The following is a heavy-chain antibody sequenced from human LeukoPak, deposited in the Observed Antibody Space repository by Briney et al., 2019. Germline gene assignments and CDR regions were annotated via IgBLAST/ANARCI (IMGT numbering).Heavy chain of an antibody. Sequence: GGSLRLSCAASGFTFSSYSMNWVRQTPGKGLEWFSSISGSSSYIYYADSVKGRFTISRDNARNSLYLQMNSLRAEDTAVYYCARDSQAYCSGGRCSMFDYWGQGNLVTVSS. D-gene: IGHD2-15*01. CDR1: GFTFSSYS. J-gene: IGHJ4*02. CDR3: ARDSQAYCSGGRCSMFDY. V-gene: IGHV3-21*01. CDR2: ISGSSSYI.